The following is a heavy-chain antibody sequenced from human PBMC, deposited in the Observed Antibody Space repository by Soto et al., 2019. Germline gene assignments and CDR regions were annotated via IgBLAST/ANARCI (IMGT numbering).Heavy chain of an antibody. Sequence: LRLSCAGSGFTFGDSYMSWIRQAPGKGLEWLSYISPGSRYPAYADSVKGRFTISRDNAKRSLYPQMMSLTAEDTAIYYCGRGGGGGLFDPWGQGTLVTVSS. CDR1: GFTFGDSY. V-gene: IGHV3-11*06. J-gene: IGHJ5*02. D-gene: IGHD2-15*01. CDR3: GRGGGGGLFDP. CDR2: ISPGSRYP.